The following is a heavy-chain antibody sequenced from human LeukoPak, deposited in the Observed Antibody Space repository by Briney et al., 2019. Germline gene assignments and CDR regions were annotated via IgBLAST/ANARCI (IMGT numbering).Heavy chain of an antibody. CDR3: ARGDYSNRLQH. Sequence: SETLSLTCTVSGGSISSYYWSWIRQPPGKGLEWIGYIYYSGSTNYNPSLKSRVTISVDTSKNQFSLKLSSVTAADTAVYYCARGDYSNRLQHWGQGTLVTVSS. D-gene: IGHD4-11*01. V-gene: IGHV4-59*01. CDR2: IYYSGST. CDR1: GGSISSYY. J-gene: IGHJ1*01.